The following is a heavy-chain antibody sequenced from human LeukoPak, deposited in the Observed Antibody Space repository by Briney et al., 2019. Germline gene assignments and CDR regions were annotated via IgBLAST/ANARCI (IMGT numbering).Heavy chain of an antibody. CDR1: GGSFSGYY. CDR3: ARSGGYDFWSGYLRAFDY. J-gene: IGHJ4*02. D-gene: IGHD3-3*01. V-gene: IGHV4-34*01. CDR2: INHSGST. Sequence: SETLSLTCAVYGGSFSGYYWSWIRQPPGKGLEWIGEINHSGSTNYNPSLKSRVTISVDTSKNQFSLKLSSVTAADTAVYYCARSGGYDFWSGYLRAFDYWGQGTLVTVSS.